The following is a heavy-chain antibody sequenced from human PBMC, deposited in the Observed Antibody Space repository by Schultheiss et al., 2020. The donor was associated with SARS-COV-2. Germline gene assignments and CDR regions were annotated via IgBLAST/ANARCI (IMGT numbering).Heavy chain of an antibody. CDR3: ARGLWNYPTFDY. D-gene: IGHD1-7*01. CDR2: IYYSGST. Sequence: SETLSLTCAVYGGSFSGYYWSWIRQPPGKGLEWIGSIYYSGSTNYNPSLKSRVTISVDTSKNQFSLKLSSVTAADTAVYYCARGLWNYPTFDYWGQGTLVTVSS. V-gene: IGHV4-34*01. CDR1: GGSFSGYY. J-gene: IGHJ4*02.